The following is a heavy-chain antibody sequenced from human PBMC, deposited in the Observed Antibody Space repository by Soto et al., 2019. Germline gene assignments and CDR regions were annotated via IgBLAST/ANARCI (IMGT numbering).Heavy chain of an antibody. Sequence: WETLSLTCTVSGGSISSYYWSWIRQPPGKGLEWIGYIYYSGSTNYNPSLKSRVTISVDTSKNHFSLKLSSVTAADTAVYYCARGYTIFGVVTWFDPWGQGTLVTVSS. CDR2: IYYSGST. D-gene: IGHD3-3*01. CDR1: GGSISSYY. V-gene: IGHV4-59*01. J-gene: IGHJ5*02. CDR3: ARGYTIFGVVTWFDP.